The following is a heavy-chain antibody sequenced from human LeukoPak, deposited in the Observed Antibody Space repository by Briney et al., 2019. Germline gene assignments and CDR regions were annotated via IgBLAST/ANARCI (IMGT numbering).Heavy chain of an antibody. D-gene: IGHD6-13*01. Sequence: GRSLRLSCAASGFTFSSYDMHWVRQAPGKGLEWVAVIWYDGSNKYYADSVKGRFTISRDNSKNMLYLQTNSLRAEDTAVYYCARDRDSSSWYYLDYWGQGTLVTVSS. CDR3: ARDRDSSSWYYLDY. V-gene: IGHV3-33*08. CDR1: GFTFSSYD. J-gene: IGHJ4*02. CDR2: IWYDGSNK.